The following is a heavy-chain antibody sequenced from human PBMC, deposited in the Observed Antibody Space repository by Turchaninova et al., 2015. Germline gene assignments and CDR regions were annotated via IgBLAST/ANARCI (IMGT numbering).Heavy chain of an antibody. CDR1: GFTFSSYG. V-gene: IGHV3-30*18. Sequence: QVPLVESGGGVVQPGRSLKLSWAASGFTFSSYGMHWVGQASGWGVEWGAFIFYDGRNICYGDTFKFRFTISRDNPKNTMYLQINSLRPEETAVYYCAKDQDNYDSSGQYGFDYWGQGTLVTVSS. CDR2: IFYDGRNI. D-gene: IGHD3-22*01. J-gene: IGHJ4*02. CDR3: AKDQDNYDSSGQYGFDY.